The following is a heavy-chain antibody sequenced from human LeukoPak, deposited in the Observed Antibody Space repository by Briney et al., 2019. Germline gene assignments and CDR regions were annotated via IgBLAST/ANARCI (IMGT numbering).Heavy chain of an antibody. CDR1: GGSISSSSYY. Sequence: SETLSLTCTVSGGSISSSSYYWGWIRQPPGKGLEWIGSIYYSGSTYYNPSLKSRVTISVDTSKNQFSLKLSSVTAADTAVYYCARGHQQLVREDAFDIWGQGTMVTVSS. J-gene: IGHJ3*02. V-gene: IGHV4-39*07. CDR3: ARGHQQLVREDAFDI. D-gene: IGHD6-13*01. CDR2: IYYSGST.